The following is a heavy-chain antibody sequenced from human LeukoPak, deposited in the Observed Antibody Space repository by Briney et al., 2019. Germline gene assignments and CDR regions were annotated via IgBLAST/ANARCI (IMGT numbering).Heavy chain of an antibody. V-gene: IGHV3-9*01. J-gene: IGHJ4*02. CDR1: GFTFDDYA. CDR2: ISWNSGSI. D-gene: IGHD3-22*01. Sequence: GRSLRLSCAASGFTFDDYAMHWVRQAPGKGLEWVSGISWNSGSIGYADSVKGRFTISRDNAKNSLYLQMNSLRAEDTALYYCAKSEVPRLDSGGYHHNWGQGTLVTVSS. CDR3: AKSEVPRLDSGGYHHN.